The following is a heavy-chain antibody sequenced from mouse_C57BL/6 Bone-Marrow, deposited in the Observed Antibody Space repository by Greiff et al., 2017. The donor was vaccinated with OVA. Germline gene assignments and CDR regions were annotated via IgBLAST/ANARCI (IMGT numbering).Heavy chain of an antibody. J-gene: IGHJ4*01. D-gene: IGHD1-1*01. V-gene: IGHV1-69*01. CDR3: ARWGYGSSYAMDY. CDR1: GYTFTSYW. CDR2: IDPSDSYT. Sequence: QVQLQQPGAELVMPGASVKLSCKASGYTFTSYWMHWVKQRPGQGLAWIGEIDPSDSYTNYNQKFKGKSTLTVDKSSSTAYMQLSSLTSEDSAVYYCARWGYGSSYAMDYWGQGTSVTVSS.